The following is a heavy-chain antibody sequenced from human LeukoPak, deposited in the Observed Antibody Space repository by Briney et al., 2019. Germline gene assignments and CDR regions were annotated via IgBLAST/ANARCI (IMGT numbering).Heavy chain of an antibody. CDR2: IHTTGST. CDR3: AREDPVRNAFDI. V-gene: IGHV4-61*02. CDR1: GDSISSDSHY. J-gene: IGHJ3*02. D-gene: IGHD1-14*01. Sequence: SQTLSLTCSVSGDSISSDSHYWNWIRQPAGKGLEWIGRIHTTGSTNYNPSLKSRVTISVDTSKNQFSLKLSSVTAADTAVYYCAREDPVRNAFDIWGQGTMVTVSS.